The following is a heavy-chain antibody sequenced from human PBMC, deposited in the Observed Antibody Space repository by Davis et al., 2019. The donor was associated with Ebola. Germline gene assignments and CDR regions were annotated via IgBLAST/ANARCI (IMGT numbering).Heavy chain of an antibody. D-gene: IGHD5-12*01. CDR1: GFTFSNAW. CDR3: TPHANIGGGYDSPDY. Sequence: GESLKISCAASGFTFSNAWMSWVRQAPGKGLEWVGRIKSKTDGGTTDYAAPVKGRFTISRDDSKNTLYLQMNSLKTEDTAVYYCTPHANIGGGYDSPDYWGQGTLVTVSS. CDR2: IKSKTDGGTT. V-gene: IGHV3-15*01. J-gene: IGHJ4*02.